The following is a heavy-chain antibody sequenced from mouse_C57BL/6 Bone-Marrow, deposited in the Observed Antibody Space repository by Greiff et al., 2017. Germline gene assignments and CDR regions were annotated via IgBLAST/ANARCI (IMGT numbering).Heavy chain of an antibody. J-gene: IGHJ2*01. CDR3: ARSLLFDY. CDR2: INPGSGGT. V-gene: IGHV1-54*01. CDR1: GYAFTNYL. D-gene: IGHD2-3*01. Sequence: QVQLQQSGAELVRPGTSVKVSCKASGYAFTNYLIEWVKQRPGQGLEWIGVINPGSGGTNYNEKFKGKATLTADKSSSTAYMQLSSLTSEYSAVYFCARSLLFDYWGQGTTLTVSS.